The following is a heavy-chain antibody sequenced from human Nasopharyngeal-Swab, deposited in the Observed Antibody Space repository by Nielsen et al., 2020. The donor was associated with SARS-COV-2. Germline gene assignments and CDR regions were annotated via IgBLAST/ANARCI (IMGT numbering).Heavy chain of an antibody. Sequence: SLKISCAASGFTFDDYAMHWVRQAPGKGLEWVSGISWNSGSTDYADSVKGRFTISRDNAKNSLYLQMNSLRAEDTAVYYCARGRSGSYFDYWGQGTLVTVSS. J-gene: IGHJ4*02. CDR1: GFTFDDYA. V-gene: IGHV3-9*01. D-gene: IGHD1-26*01. CDR3: ARGRSGSYFDY. CDR2: ISWNSGST.